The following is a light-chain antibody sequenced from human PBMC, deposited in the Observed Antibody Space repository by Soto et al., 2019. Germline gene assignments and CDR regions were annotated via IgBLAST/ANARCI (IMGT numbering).Light chain of an antibody. V-gene: IGLV2-14*01. CDR1: SSDVGGYNY. Sequence: QSVLTQPASVSGSPGQSITISCTGTSSDVGGYNYVSWSQQHPGKAPQLMIYEVSNRPSGVSNRFSGSKPGNTASLTISGLQAEDEADYYCSSYTSSSTYVFGTGTKVTVL. CDR2: EVS. CDR3: SSYTSSSTYV. J-gene: IGLJ1*01.